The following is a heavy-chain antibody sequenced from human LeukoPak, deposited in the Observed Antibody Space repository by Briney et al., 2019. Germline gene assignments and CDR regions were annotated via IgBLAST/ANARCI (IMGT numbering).Heavy chain of an antibody. CDR3: ARDIDDSSGYRYYYYYGMDV. D-gene: IGHD3-22*01. J-gene: IGHJ6*02. V-gene: IGHV3-9*01. CDR1: GFTLDDYV. Sequence: GGSLRLSCAASGFTLDDYVMHWVRQAPGRGLEWVSGICWNSGSIDYAHSPKGPFTLSRDNAKNPLYLQMNSLSAEDTALDYCARDIDDSSGYRYYYYYGMDVWGQGNTVTVSS. CDR2: ICWNSGSI.